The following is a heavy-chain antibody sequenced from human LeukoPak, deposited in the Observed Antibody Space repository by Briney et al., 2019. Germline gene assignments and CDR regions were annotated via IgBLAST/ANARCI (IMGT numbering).Heavy chain of an antibody. J-gene: IGHJ3*02. CDR2: TYFRSKWYN. CDR3: ARISLPTTGRNAFDI. CDR1: GDTVSSSSAT. Sequence: SQTLSLTCAISGDTVSSSSATWHWIRQSPSRGLEWLGRTYFRSKWYNDDAVSVATRVNIRPDTSKNQFSLQLICVSPEDTAVYYCARISLPTTGRNAFDIWGQGTMVIVSS. V-gene: IGHV6-1*01. D-gene: IGHD1-26*01.